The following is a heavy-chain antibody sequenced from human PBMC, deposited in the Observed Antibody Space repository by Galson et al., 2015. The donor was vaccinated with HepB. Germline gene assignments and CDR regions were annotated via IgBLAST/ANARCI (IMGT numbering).Heavy chain of an antibody. V-gene: IGHV3-74*01. CDR2: IDSDGSRT. CDR1: GFTFISTFW. D-gene: IGHD4-23*01. CDR3: ARWNGHRYGLDV. Sequence: SLRLSCAASGFTFISTFWMHWVRQAPGKGLVWVSRIDSDGSRTNYADSVKGRFTISRDNAKNTLFLEMNSLGAEDTAVYYCARWNGHRYGLDVWGQGTTVTVSS. J-gene: IGHJ6*02.